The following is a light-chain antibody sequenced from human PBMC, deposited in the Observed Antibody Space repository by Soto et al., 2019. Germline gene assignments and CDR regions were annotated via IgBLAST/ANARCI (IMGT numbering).Light chain of an antibody. Sequence: DIVLTQSPATLSLSPGERASLSCRASQSVGNSLAWYQQKLGQPPRLLIYDASTRATGVPARFSGSGSGTDFTLTISSLEPEDFAVYYCQQRTSSPLLTFGGGTKVEIK. V-gene: IGKV3-11*01. CDR3: QQRTSSPLLT. CDR2: DAS. J-gene: IGKJ4*01. CDR1: QSVGNS.